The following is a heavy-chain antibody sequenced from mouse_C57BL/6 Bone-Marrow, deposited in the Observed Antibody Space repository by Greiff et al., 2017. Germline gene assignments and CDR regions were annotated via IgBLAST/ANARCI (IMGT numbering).Heavy chain of an antibody. CDR1: GFTFSDYG. CDR2: ISSGSSSI. Sequence: EVKLVESGGGLVKPGGSLKLSCAASGFTFSDYGMHWVRQAPGKGLEWVAYISSGSSSINYADTVKGRFTISRDNAKNTLFLQMTSRRSEDTAMYYCARVLWGAYWGQGTLVTVSA. CDR3: ARVLWGAY. D-gene: IGHD1-1*02. V-gene: IGHV5-17*01. J-gene: IGHJ3*01.